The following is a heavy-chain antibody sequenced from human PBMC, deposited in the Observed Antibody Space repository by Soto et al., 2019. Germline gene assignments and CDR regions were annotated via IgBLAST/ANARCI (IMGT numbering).Heavy chain of an antibody. CDR2: IYSGGIA. Sequence: GSLRLSCAASGFTVSNNYMSWVRQAPGKGLEWVSLIYSGGIAYYADSVKGRFTISRDNSKNTLYLQMNSLRAEDTAVYYCAKDLGIAAAGPDYYYYGMDVWGQGTTVTVSS. D-gene: IGHD6-13*01. CDR3: AKDLGIAAAGPDYYYYGMDV. CDR1: GFTVSNNY. J-gene: IGHJ6*02. V-gene: IGHV3-66*02.